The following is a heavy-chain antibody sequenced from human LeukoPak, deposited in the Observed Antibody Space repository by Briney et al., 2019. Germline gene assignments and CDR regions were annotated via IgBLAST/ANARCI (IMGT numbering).Heavy chain of an antibody. J-gene: IGHJ4*02. CDR3: ARAADLYDSSLDV. CDR2: ISAHDGTR. V-gene: IGHV1-18*01. D-gene: IGHD3-22*01. CDR1: GYTFTNYG. Sequence: ASVKVSCKASGYTFTNYGITWVRQAPGQGLEWMGWISAHDGTRNYALKHEDRVTMTTDTSTSTAYMELRSLRYDNTAVYYCARAADLYDSSLDVWGQGTLVTVSS.